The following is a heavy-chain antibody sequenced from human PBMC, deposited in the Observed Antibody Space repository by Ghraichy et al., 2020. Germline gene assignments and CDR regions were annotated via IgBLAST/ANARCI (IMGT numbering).Heavy chain of an antibody. J-gene: IGHJ4*02. D-gene: IGHD3-22*01. CDR3: ARSYYYDSSGYYSD. CDR2: IYYSGST. V-gene: IGHV4-59*01. CDR1: GGSISSYY. Sequence: SETLSLTCTVSGGSISSYYWSWIRQPPGKGLEWIGYIYYSGSTNYNPSLKSRVTISVDTSKNQFSLKLSSVTAADTAVYYCARSYYYDSSGYYSDWVQGTLVTVSS.